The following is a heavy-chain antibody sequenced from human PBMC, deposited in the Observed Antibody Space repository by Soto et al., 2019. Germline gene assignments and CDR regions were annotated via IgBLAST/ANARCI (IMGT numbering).Heavy chain of an antibody. J-gene: IGHJ4*02. V-gene: IGHV4-59*01. Sequence: LSLTCTVSGGSISSYYWSWIRQPPGKGLEWIGYIYYSGSTNYNPSLKSRVTISVDTSKNQFSLKLSSVTAADTAVYYCARDKKGVTPDYYFDYWGQGTLVTVSS. CDR2: IYYSGST. CDR1: GGSISSYY. CDR3: ARDKKGVTPDYYFDY. D-gene: IGHD1-20*01.